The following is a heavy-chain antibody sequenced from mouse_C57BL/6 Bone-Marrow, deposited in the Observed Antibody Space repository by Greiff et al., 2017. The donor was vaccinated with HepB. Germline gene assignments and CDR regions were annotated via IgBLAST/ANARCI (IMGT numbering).Heavy chain of an antibody. V-gene: IGHV1-80*01. CDR2: IYPGDGDT. CDR1: GYAFSSYW. Sequence: QVQLQQSGAELVKPGASVKISCKASGYAFSSYWMNWVKQRPGKGLEWIGQIYPGDGDTNYNGKFKGKATLTADKSSSTAYMQLSSLTSEDSAVYYCARRGTTLRYWYFDVWGTGTTVTVAS. CDR3: ARRGTTLRYWYFDV. J-gene: IGHJ1*03. D-gene: IGHD1-1*01.